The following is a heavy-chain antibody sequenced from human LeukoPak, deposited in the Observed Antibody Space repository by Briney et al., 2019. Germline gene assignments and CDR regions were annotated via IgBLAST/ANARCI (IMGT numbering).Heavy chain of an antibody. CDR1: GGSISRSSYY. V-gene: IGHV4-39*01. CDR3: ARHPPLGYCSGGSCSQTPLYYYGMDV. D-gene: IGHD2-15*01. Sequence: PSETLSLTCTVSGGSISRSSYYWGWIRQPPGKGLEWIGSIYYSGSTYYNPSLKSRVTISVDTSKNQFSLKLSSVTAADTAVYYCARHPPLGYCSGGSCSQTPLYYYGMDVWGQGTTVTVSS. J-gene: IGHJ6*02. CDR2: IYYSGST.